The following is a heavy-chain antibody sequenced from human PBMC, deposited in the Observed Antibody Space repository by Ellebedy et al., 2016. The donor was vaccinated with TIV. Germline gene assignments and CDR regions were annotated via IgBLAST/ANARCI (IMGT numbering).Heavy chain of an antibody. CDR1: GFTFSSYG. D-gene: IGHD1-26*01. Sequence: PGGSLRLSCAASGFTFSSYGMHWVRQAPGKGLEWVAVIWYDGSNKYYADSVKGRFTISRDNSKNTLYLQMNSLRAEDTAVYYCAANQELLRSYFDYWGQGTLVTVSS. J-gene: IGHJ4*02. CDR2: IWYDGSNK. V-gene: IGHV3-33*08. CDR3: AANQELLRSYFDY.